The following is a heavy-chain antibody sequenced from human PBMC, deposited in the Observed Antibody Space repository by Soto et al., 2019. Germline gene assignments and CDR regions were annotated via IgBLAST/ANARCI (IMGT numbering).Heavy chain of an antibody. J-gene: IGHJ5*02. D-gene: IGHD3-10*01. CDR3: ARISSLLSRNWFDP. CDR1: GFSLSNARMG. Sequence: SGHTMVNPTEPLTLTCTVSGFSLSNARMGVSWIRQPPGKALEWLAHIFSNDEKSYSTSLKSRLTISKDTSKSQVVLTMTNMDPVDTATYYFARISSLLSRNWFDPWGQGTLVTVSS. CDR2: IFSNDEK. V-gene: IGHV2-26*01.